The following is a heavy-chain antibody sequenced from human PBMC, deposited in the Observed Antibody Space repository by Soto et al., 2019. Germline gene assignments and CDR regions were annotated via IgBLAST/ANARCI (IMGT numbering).Heavy chain of an antibody. V-gene: IGHV1-46*01. Sequence: EASVKVSCKXSGYTFTSYYMHWVRQAPGQGLEWMGIINPSGGSTSYAQKFQGRVTMTRDTSTSTVYMELSSLRSEDTAVYYCARERFWSGYYYYYGMDVWGQGTTVTVSS. D-gene: IGHD3-3*01. CDR2: INPSGGST. J-gene: IGHJ6*02. CDR1: GYTFTSYY. CDR3: ARERFWSGYYYYYGMDV.